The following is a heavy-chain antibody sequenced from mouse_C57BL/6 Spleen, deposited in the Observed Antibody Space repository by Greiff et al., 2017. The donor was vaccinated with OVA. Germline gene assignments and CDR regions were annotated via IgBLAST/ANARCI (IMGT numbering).Heavy chain of an antibody. D-gene: IGHD2-5*01. Sequence: EVKLVESGGGLVQPKGSLKLSCAASGFSFNTYAMNWVRQAPGKGLEWVARIRSKSNNYATYYADSVKDRFTISRDDSESMLYLQMNNLKTEDTAMYCCVRRDYSNPGFAYWGQGTLVTVSA. CDR2: IRSKSNNYAT. J-gene: IGHJ3*01. V-gene: IGHV10-1*01. CDR3: VRRDYSNPGFAY. CDR1: GFSFNTYA.